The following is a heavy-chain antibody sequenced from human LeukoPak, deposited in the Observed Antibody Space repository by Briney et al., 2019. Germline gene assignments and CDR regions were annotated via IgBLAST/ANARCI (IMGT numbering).Heavy chain of an antibody. J-gene: IGHJ6*03. D-gene: IGHD4-17*01. CDR1: GFTCGRFG. V-gene: IGHV3-48*01. CDR3: ARGGPTVTVPTPGRYYYYYMDV. Sequence: GGSLRLSCAASGFTCGRFGMHWVRQAPGKGLEWVPYISSSSSTIYYADSVKGRFTISRDNAKNSLYLQMNSLRAEDTAVYYCARGGPTVTVPTPGRYYYYYMDVWGKGTTVTVSS. CDR2: ISSSSSTI.